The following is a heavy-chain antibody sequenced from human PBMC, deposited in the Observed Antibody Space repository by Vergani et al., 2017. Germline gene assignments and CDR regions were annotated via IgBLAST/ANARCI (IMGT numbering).Heavy chain of an antibody. J-gene: IGHJ6*02. V-gene: IGHV4-61*02. CDR2: VYTSGMT. CDR3: ARELSYYYGSGSDDYNPYYYEGMDV. Sequence: QVQLQESGPRLVRPSQTLSLNCTVSGGSINTGAYYWSWIRQPAGKGLEWIGRVYTSGMTNYNPSLKSRVTILVDRSKSQLSLKLTSVTAGDTAVYFCARELSYYYGSGSDDYNPYYYEGMDVWAPGTTVTVSS. D-gene: IGHD3-10*01. CDR1: GGSINTGAYY.